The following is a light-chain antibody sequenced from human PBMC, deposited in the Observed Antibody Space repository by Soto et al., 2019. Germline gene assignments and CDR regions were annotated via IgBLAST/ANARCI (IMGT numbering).Light chain of an antibody. CDR2: DVS. V-gene: IGLV2-14*01. CDR3: SSYTSSTTLKV. J-gene: IGLJ2*01. CDR1: SSDVGGYNY. Sequence: QSALTQPASVSGSPGQSITISCTGTSSDVGGYNYVSWYQQHPGNAPKLIIYDVSNRPSGVSNRFSGSKSGNTASLTISGLQAEDEADYYCSSYTSSTTLKVFGGGTKVTVL.